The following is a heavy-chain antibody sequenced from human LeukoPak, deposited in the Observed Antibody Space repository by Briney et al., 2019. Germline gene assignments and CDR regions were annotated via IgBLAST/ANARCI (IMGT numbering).Heavy chain of an antibody. Sequence: GSXXXSXAAYGFTFSSYXMNWXRQAQGXXXXXXSSISSSSYIYYADSVKGRFTISRDNAKNSLYLQMNSLRAEDTAVYYCAKEVFTGSGAAFDIWGQGTMVTVSS. CDR2: ISSSSYI. J-gene: IGHJ3*02. D-gene: IGHD1-14*01. CDR3: AKEVFTGSGAAFDI. V-gene: IGHV3-21*01. CDR1: GFTFSSYX.